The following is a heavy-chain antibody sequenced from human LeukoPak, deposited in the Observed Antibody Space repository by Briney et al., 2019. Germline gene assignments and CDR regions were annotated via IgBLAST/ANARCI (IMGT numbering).Heavy chain of an antibody. D-gene: IGHD2-8*01. CDR2: INPSGGST. CDR1: GYTFTSYY. CDR3: ARDLGYCTNGVCHTRFDY. V-gene: IGHV1-46*01. Sequence: ASVKVSCKASGYTFTSYYMHWVRQAPGQGLEWMGIINPSGGSTSYAQKFQGRVTMTRDTSTSTVYMELSSLRSEDTAVYYCARDLGYCTNGVCHTRFDYWGQGTLVAVSS. J-gene: IGHJ4*02.